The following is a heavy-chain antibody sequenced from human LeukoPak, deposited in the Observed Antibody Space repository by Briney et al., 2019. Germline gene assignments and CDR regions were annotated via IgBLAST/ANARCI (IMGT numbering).Heavy chain of an antibody. Sequence: SSETLSLTCTVSGGSISSSSYYWGWIRQPPGKGLEWIEYIYYSGSTDYNPSLKSRVTISVDTSKNQFSLKLSSVTAADTAVYYCARGLMVDGYNGKDQHTMSDAFDIWGQGTMVTVSS. V-gene: IGHV4-61*05. CDR2: IYYSGST. D-gene: IGHD5-24*01. J-gene: IGHJ3*02. CDR3: ARGLMVDGYNGKDQHTMSDAFDI. CDR1: GGSISSSSYY.